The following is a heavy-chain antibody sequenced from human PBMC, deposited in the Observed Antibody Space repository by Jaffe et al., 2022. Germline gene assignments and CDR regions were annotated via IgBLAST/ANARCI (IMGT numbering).Heavy chain of an antibody. CDR2: IDWDDDK. CDR1: GFSLSTSGMC. D-gene: IGHD3-16*01. Sequence: QVTLRESGPALVKPTQTLTLTCTFSGFSLSTSGMCVSWIRQPPGKALEWLALIDWDDDKYYSTSLKTRLTISKDTSKNQVVLTMTNMDPVDTATYYCARISRYDYIWGSYQQNYFDYWGQGTLVTVSS. J-gene: IGHJ4*02. CDR3: ARISRYDYIWGSYQQNYFDY. V-gene: IGHV2-70*01.